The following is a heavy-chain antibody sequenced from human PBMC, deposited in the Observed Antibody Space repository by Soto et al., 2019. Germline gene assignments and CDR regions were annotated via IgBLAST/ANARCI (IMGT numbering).Heavy chain of an antibody. J-gene: IGHJ5*02. CDR1: GGSISSYY. Sequence: SETLSLTCTVSGGSISSYYWSWIRQPPGKGLEWIGYIYYSGSTNYNPSLKSRVTISVDTSKNQFSLKLSSVTAADTAVYYCARDKGGGWFDPWGQGTLVTVSS. V-gene: IGHV4-59*01. CDR2: IYYSGST. CDR3: ARDKGGGWFDP. D-gene: IGHD1-26*01.